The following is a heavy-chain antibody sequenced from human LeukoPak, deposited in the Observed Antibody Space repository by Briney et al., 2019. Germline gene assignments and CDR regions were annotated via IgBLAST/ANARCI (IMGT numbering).Heavy chain of an antibody. J-gene: IGHJ6*02. D-gene: IGHD6-13*01. CDR3: AREGSSSWYTRYYYYGMDV. CDR2: IYTSGST. V-gene: IGHV4-4*07. CDR1: GGSISSYY. Sequence: ASETLSLTCTVSGGSISSYYWSWIRQPAGKGLEWIGRIYTSGSTNYNPSLKSRVTMSVDTSKNQFSLKLSSVTGADTAVYYCAREGSSSWYTRYYYYGMDVWGQGTTVTVSS.